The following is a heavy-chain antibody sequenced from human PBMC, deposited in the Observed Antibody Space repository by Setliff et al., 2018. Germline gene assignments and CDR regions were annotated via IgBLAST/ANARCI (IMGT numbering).Heavy chain of an antibody. CDR1: GFTFSNAW. V-gene: IGHV3-15*01. Sequence: PGGSLRLSCAASGFTFSNAWMSWVRQAPGKGLEWVGRIKRESDGGTTDYAAPVKGRFTISRDDSKNTLYLQMNSLKTEDTAVYYRISLWLGYYGLDVWGQGTTVTVSS. D-gene: IGHD5-18*01. CDR3: ISLWLGYYGLDV. J-gene: IGHJ6*02. CDR2: IKRESDGGTT.